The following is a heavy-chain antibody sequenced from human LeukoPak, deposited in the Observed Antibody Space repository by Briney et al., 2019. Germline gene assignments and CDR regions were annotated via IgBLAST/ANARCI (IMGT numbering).Heavy chain of an antibody. V-gene: IGHV4-34*01. Sequence: SAALSLTCAVYGGSFSGYYWSWIRPPPGKGLEWIGEINHSGSTNYNPPLKSRVTISVDTSKNQFSLKLSSVTAADTAVYYCARGKQRSEQQLFEWLLPQGNWFDPWGQGTLVTVSS. CDR3: ARGKQRSEQQLFEWLLPQGNWFDP. CDR1: GGSFSGYY. CDR2: INHSGST. D-gene: IGHD3-22*01. J-gene: IGHJ5*02.